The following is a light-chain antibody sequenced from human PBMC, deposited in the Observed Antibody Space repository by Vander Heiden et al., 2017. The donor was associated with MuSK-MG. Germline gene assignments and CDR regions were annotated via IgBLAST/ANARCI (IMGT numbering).Light chain of an antibody. J-gene: IGLJ1*01. CDR2: DVS. CDR3: SSYTSITTGHV. V-gene: IGLV2-14*03. Sequence: QSALTQPASVSGSPGQSLTISCTGTSSDVGGYNYVSWYQQHPGKAPKLIIYDVSNRPSGVSNRFSGSKSGNTASLTISGLQAEDEADYYCSSYTSITTGHVLGTGTKVTVL. CDR1: SSDVGGYNY.